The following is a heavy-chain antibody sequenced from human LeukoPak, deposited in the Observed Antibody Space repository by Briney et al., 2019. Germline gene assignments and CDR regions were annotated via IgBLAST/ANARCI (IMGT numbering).Heavy chain of an antibody. J-gene: IGHJ6*03. CDR2: ITSSSSYI. Sequence: GESLRLSCAASGFTFSTYNMNWVRQAPGKGLEWLSSITSSSSYIYYADSVKGRVTISRDNAKNSLYLQMNSLRDEDTAVYYCARDPYSGSYGDYYYYYMDVWGKGTTVTISS. V-gene: IGHV3-21*01. CDR3: ARDPYSGSYGDYYYYYMDV. CDR1: GFTFSTYN. D-gene: IGHD1-26*01.